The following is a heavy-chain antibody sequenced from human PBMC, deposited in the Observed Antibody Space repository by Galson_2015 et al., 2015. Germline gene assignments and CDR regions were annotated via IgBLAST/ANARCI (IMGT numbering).Heavy chain of an antibody. D-gene: IGHD3-16*01. CDR1: GFSFSYYG. CDR2: IHYDGGNK. Sequence: SLRLSCAVSGFSFSYYGMHWVRQAPGKGLEWVAVIHYDGGNKNYADSVKGRFTISRDNSRNTLYLQMNSLRAEDTAVYYCARDPGRFDYVWGSYFDHWGQGNLVTVSP. V-gene: IGHV3-33*08. J-gene: IGHJ4*02. CDR3: ARDPGRFDYVWGSYFDH.